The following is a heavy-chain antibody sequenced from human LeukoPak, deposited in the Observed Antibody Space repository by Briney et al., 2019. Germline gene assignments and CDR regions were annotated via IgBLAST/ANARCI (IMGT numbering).Heavy chain of an antibody. Sequence: GGSLRLSCAASKFTFSNYWMIWVRQAPGKGLEWVANIKHDGTETNYVDSVKGRFTISRDNAKNSLYLQMNSLRAEDTAVYYCATLDSSGYYENFDYWGQGTLVTVSS. J-gene: IGHJ4*02. CDR1: KFTFSNYW. D-gene: IGHD3-22*01. V-gene: IGHV3-7*01. CDR2: IKHDGTET. CDR3: ATLDSSGYYENFDY.